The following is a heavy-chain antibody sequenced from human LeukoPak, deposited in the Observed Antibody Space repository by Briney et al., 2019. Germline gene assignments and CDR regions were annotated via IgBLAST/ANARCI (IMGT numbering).Heavy chain of an antibody. CDR2: ISSSGSTI. J-gene: IGHJ6*02. V-gene: IGHV3-11*04. CDR1: GFTFSDYY. CDR3: ARVPGYSSGWLYYYGMDV. Sequence: GGSLRLSCAASGFTFSDYYMSWIRQAPGKGLEWVSYISSSGSTIYYADSVKGRFTISRDNAKNSLYLQMNSLRAEGTAVYYCARVPGYSSGWLYYYGMDVWGQGTTVTVSS. D-gene: IGHD6-19*01.